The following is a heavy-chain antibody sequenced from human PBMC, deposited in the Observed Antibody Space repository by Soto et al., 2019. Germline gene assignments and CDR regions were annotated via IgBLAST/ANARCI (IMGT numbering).Heavy chain of an antibody. CDR2: LSRGGGTT. CDR3: AKDGQFRTDGFDV. CDR1: GFTFSSHG. V-gene: IGHV3-23*01. Sequence: EAQLSESGGDLVQPGGSLRLSCAASGFTFSSHGMSWVRQAPGKGLEWISGLSRGGGTTYYADSVKGRFTISRDNSKITLDLIMNSLRVEDTALYYCAKDGQFRTDGFDVWGQGTMVTVSS. J-gene: IGHJ3*01. D-gene: IGHD1-1*01.